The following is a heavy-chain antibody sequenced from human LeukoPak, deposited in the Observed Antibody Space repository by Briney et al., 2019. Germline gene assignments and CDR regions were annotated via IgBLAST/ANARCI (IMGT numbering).Heavy chain of an antibody. Sequence: PGGSLRLSCAASGFTFSSYSMNWVRQAPGKGLEWVSSISSSSSYIYHADSVKGRFTISRDNAKNSLYLQMNSLRAEDTAVYYCARDRLGMDPYFDYWGQGTLVTVSS. D-gene: IGHD7-27*01. CDR1: GFTFSSYS. CDR2: ISSSSSYI. J-gene: IGHJ4*02. CDR3: ARDRLGMDPYFDY. V-gene: IGHV3-21*01.